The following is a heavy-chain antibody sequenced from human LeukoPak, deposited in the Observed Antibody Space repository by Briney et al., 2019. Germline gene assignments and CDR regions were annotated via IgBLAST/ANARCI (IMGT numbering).Heavy chain of an antibody. J-gene: IGHJ4*02. V-gene: IGHV3-21*01. CDR2: ISSGSRYI. D-gene: IGHD4/OR15-4a*01. CDR1: KFTFSSYT. CDR3: ARDTLGEGEDANYAVYYFDY. Sequence: PGGSLRLSCAASKFTFSSYTMNWVRQAPGKGLEWVSSISSGSRYIYYADSVKGRFTISRDNAKNSLDLQMNSLRADDTAFYYCARDTLGEGEDANYAVYYFDYWGQGTVVTASS.